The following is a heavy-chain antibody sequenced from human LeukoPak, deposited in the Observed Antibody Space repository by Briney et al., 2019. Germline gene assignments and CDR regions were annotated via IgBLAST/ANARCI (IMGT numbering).Heavy chain of an antibody. CDR3: ARHVRGYDYDWFHP. CDR1: GGSISSYY. V-gene: IGHV4-59*08. D-gene: IGHD5-12*01. J-gene: IGHJ5*02. CDR2: IYYSGST. Sequence: SETLSLTCTVSGGSISSYYWSWIRRPPGKGLEWIGYIYYSGSTNYNPSLKSRVTISVDTSKNQFSLKLSSVTAADTAVYYCARHVRGYDYDWFHPWGQGTLVTVSS.